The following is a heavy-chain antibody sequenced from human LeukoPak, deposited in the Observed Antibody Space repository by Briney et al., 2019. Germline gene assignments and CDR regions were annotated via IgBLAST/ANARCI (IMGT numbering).Heavy chain of an antibody. CDR2: ISNSSSYI. CDR1: GFTFSSDS. CDR3: TGLSTVTTSGTGYYYYYYMDV. D-gene: IGHD4-17*01. V-gene: IGHV3-21*01. J-gene: IGHJ6*03. Sequence: PGGSLRLSCAASGFTFSSDSMNWVRQAPGKGLEWVSSISNSSSYIYYADSVKGRFTISRDNAKNSLYLQMNSLRAEDTAVYYCTGLSTVTTSGTGYYYYYYMDVWGKGTTVTVS.